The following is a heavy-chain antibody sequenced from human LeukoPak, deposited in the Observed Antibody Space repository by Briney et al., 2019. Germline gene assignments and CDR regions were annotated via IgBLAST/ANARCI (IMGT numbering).Heavy chain of an antibody. CDR2: ISGSGGST. CDR3: AKFRGSAVTTGALGY. V-gene: IGHV3-23*01. D-gene: IGHD4-17*01. Sequence: GGSLRLSCAASGFTFSSYAMSWVRQAPGKGLEWVSAISGSGGSTYYADSVKGRFTISRDNSKNTLYLQMNSLRAEDTAVYYCAKFRGSAVTTGALGYWGQGTLVTVSS. CDR1: GFTFSSYA. J-gene: IGHJ4*02.